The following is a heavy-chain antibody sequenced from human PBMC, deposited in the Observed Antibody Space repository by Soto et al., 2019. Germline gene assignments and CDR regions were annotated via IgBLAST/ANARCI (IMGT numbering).Heavy chain of an antibody. D-gene: IGHD1-26*01. J-gene: IGHJ3*02. CDR3: AYSGSPDAFDI. CDR2: IIPILGIA. V-gene: IGHV1-69*02. Sequence: ASVKVSCKASGGTFSSYTISWVRQAPGQGLEWMGRIIPILGIANYAQKFQGRVTVTVDKSTSTAYMELSSVRSEDTAVYYCAYSGSPDAFDIWGQGTMVTVSS. CDR1: GGTFSSYT.